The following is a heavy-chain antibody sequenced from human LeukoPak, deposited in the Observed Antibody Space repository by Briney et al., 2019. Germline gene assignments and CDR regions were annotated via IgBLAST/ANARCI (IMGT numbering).Heavy chain of an antibody. CDR1: GFTFSTYP. J-gene: IGHJ4*02. CDR2: ISSSGTTI. Sequence: GGSLRLSCAASGFTFSTYPMNWVRQAPGKGLEWVSYISSSGTTIYYADSVKGRFTISRDNAKNSLYLQMNSLRAEDTAVYYCAREYYTVRGVFDYWGQGTLVTVSS. V-gene: IGHV3-48*01. D-gene: IGHD3-10*01. CDR3: AREYYTVRGVFDY.